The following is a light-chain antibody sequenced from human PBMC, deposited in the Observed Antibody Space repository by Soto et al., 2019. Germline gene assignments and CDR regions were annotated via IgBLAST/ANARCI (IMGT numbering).Light chain of an antibody. CDR1: SSNIGAGYD. CDR2: ANI. V-gene: IGLV1-40*01. Sequence: QSVLTQSPSVSGAPGQRVTISCTGSSSNIGAGYDVHWYQQLPGTAPKLLIFANINRPSGVPDRFSGSKSGTSASLAVTGLRAEDEADYYCQSYDSSLSGDVFGTGTKATVL. CDR3: QSYDSSLSGDV. J-gene: IGLJ1*01.